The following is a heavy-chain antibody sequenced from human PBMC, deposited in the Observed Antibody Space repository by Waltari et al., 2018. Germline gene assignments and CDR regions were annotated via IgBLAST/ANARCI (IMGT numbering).Heavy chain of an antibody. CDR1: GFTFSSAA. CDR3: AKDLQFTY. CDR2: ISYTGDNT. Sequence: EVQLLESGGGLVQPGGSLRLSCAASGFTFSSAAMTWGRQAPGKGLEWVSVISYTGDNTYYADSVKGRFTIARDNSKNTVYLQMNSLRAEDTALYYCAKDLQFTYWGQGTLVTVSS. V-gene: IGHV3-23*01. J-gene: IGHJ4*02. D-gene: IGHD4-4*01.